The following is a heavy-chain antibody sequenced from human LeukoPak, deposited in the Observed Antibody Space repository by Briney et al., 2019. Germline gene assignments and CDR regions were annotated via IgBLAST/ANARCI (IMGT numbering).Heavy chain of an antibody. J-gene: IGHJ4*02. V-gene: IGHV3-21*01. Sequence: GGSLRLSCAASGFTFSSYSMTWVRQAPGKGMEWVSSMSSGSRYIYYADSVRGRFTISRDNAKNSLYLLMNSLRAEDTAVYYCARDRPTGASRLFVVQWGQGTLVTVSS. CDR2: MSSGSRYI. CDR3: ARDRPTGASRLFVVQ. CDR1: GFTFSSYS. D-gene: IGHD3-3*01.